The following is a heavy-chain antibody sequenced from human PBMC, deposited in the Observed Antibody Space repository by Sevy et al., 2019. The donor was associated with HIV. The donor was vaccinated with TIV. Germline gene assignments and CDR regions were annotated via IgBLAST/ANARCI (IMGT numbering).Heavy chain of an antibody. D-gene: IGHD3-10*01. J-gene: IGHJ1*01. CDR1: GFTFSSYA. CDR2: TSYDGNNK. CDR3: AKDHNLWSEGGFLHH. V-gene: IGHV3-30*18. Sequence: GGSLRLSCAASGFTFSSYAIHWVRRAPGKGLEWVAVTSYDGNNKYYADSVQGRFTVSRDNSKNTLYVQMNSLRAEDTAVYYCAKDHNLWSEGGFLHHWGQGTLVTVSS.